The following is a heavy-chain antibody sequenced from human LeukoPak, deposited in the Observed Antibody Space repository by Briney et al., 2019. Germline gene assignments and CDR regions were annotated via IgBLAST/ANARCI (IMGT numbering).Heavy chain of an antibody. CDR2: TKRDGSEN. J-gene: IGHJ4*02. CDR1: GFTFSSYW. Sequence: PGGSLRLSCAVSGFTFSSYWMSWVRQAPGKGLDWVANTKRDGSENYYVDSEKGRFTISRDNDNNALYLQMNSLRPEDTAVYDCARGYCTSTSCYFDYWGQGTLVTVSS. V-gene: IGHV3-7*01. CDR3: ARGYCTSTSCYFDY. D-gene: IGHD2-2*01.